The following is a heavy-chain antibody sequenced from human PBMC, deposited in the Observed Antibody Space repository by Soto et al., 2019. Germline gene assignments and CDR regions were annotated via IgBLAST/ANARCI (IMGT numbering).Heavy chain of an antibody. CDR1: GGTFSSYA. Sequence: SVKVSCKASGGTFSSYAISWVRQAPGQGPEWMGGIIPIFGTANYAQKFQGRVTITADESTSTAYMELSSLRSEDTAVYYCAREDIVVVPAAIRGYYYYYGMDVWGQGTTVTVSS. V-gene: IGHV1-69*13. CDR2: IIPIFGTA. D-gene: IGHD2-2*02. CDR3: AREDIVVVPAAIRGYYYYYGMDV. J-gene: IGHJ6*02.